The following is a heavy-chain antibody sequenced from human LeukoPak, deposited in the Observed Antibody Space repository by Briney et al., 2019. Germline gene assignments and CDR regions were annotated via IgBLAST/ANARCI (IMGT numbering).Heavy chain of an antibody. CDR3: ARGSSGWGYNWFDP. D-gene: IGHD6-19*01. CDR2: IYYSGST. Sequence: SETLSLTCTVSGGSISSGSYYWSWIRQPAGKGLEWIGSIYYSGSTYYNPSLKSRVTISVDTSKNQFSLKLSSVTAADTAVYYCARGSSGWGYNWFDPWGQGTLVTVSS. V-gene: IGHV4-39*07. J-gene: IGHJ5*02. CDR1: GGSISSGSYY.